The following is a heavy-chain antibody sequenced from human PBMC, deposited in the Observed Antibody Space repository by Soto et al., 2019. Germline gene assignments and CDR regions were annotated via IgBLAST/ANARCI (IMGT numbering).Heavy chain of an antibody. J-gene: IGHJ6*02. Sequence: SETLSLTCTVSGDSLSTYYWSWIRQFPGKGLEWIGYIYYSGSSDHNPSLKSRVTISVDTSKNQFSLKLSSVTAAETAVYYCAREFTMVRGQRYYGMDVWGQGTTVTVSS. CDR2: IYYSGSS. V-gene: IGHV4-59*01. D-gene: IGHD3-10*01. CDR3: AREFTMVRGQRYYGMDV. CDR1: GDSLSTYY.